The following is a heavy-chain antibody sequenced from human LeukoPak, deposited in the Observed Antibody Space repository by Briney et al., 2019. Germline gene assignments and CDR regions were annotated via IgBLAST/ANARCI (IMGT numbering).Heavy chain of an antibody. V-gene: IGHV1-18*01. CDR2: ISAYNGNT. Sequence: ASVKVSCKTSGYSFILYGISWVRQAPGQGLEWMGWISAYNGNTNYAQKLQGRVTMTTDTSTSTAYMELRSLRSDDTAVYYCARDIYSGSYFVDYWGQGTLVTVSS. CDR1: GYSFILYG. D-gene: IGHD1-26*01. CDR3: ARDIYSGSYFVDY. J-gene: IGHJ4*02.